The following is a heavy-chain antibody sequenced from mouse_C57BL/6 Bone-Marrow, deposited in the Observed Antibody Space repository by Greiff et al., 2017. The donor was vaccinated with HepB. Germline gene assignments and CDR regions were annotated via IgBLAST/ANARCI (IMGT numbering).Heavy chain of an antibody. CDR2: INPGSGGT. CDR1: GYAFTNYL. Sequence: QVQLKQSGAELVRPGTSVKVSCKASGYAFTNYLIEWVKQRPGQGLEWIGVINPGSGGTNYNEKFKGKATLTADKSSSTAYMQLSSLTSEDSAVYFCAREEARRYYFDYWGQGPTRTVPS. V-gene: IGHV1-54*01. J-gene: IGHJ2*01. CDR3: AREEARRYYFDY.